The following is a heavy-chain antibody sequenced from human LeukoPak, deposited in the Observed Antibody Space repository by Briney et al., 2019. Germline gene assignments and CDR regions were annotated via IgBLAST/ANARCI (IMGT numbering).Heavy chain of an antibody. CDR2: ISSSGSTI. V-gene: IGHV3-48*03. D-gene: IGHD3-10*02. CDR1: GFTFSNYA. Sequence: GGSLRLSCAASGFTFSNYAMSWVRLAPGKGLEWVSYISSSGSTIYYADSVKGRFTISRDNAKNSLYLQMNSLRAEDTAVYYCAELGITMIGGVWGKGTTVTISS. J-gene: IGHJ6*04. CDR3: AELGITMIGGV.